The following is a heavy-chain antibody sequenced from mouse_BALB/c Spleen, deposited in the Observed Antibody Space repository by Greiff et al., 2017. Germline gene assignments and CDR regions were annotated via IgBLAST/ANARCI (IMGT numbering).Heavy chain of an antibody. J-gene: IGHJ2*01. CDR3: TRSLDFDY. V-gene: IGHV1-15*01. CDR2: IDPETGGT. Sequence: VQVVESGAELVRPGASVTLSCKASGYTFTDYEMHWVKQTPVHGLEWIGAIDPETGGTAYNQKFKGKATLTADKSSSTAYMELRSLTSEDSAVYYCTRSLDFDYWGQGTTLTVSS. CDR1: GYTFTDYE.